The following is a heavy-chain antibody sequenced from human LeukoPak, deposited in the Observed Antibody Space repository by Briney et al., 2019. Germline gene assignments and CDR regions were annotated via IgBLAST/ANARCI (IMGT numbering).Heavy chain of an antibody. J-gene: IGHJ4*02. V-gene: IGHV3-64D*06. CDR1: GFTFSSYA. Sequence: GGSLRLSCSASGFTFSSYAMHWVRQAPGKGLEYVSAISSSGGSSYYADSVKGRFTISRDNTKNTLYLQMSSLRAEDTAVYYCVKSLYSYDSSGYYGDFDYWGQGTLVTVSS. D-gene: IGHD3-22*01. CDR2: ISSSGGSS. CDR3: VKSLYSYDSSGYYGDFDY.